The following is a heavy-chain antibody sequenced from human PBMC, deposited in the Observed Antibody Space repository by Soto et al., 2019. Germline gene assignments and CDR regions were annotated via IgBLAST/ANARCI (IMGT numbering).Heavy chain of an antibody. CDR1: GFTFSSYA. J-gene: IGHJ4*02. CDR3: AGGSIYGIKYYFDY. Sequence: QVQLVESGGGVVQPGRSLRLSCAASGFTFSSYAMHWVRQAPGKGLEWVAVISYDGSNKYYADSVKGRFTISRDNSKNTLYLQMNSLRAEDTAVYSCAGGSIYGIKYYFDYWGQGTLLTVSS. D-gene: IGHD3-10*01. V-gene: IGHV3-30-3*01. CDR2: ISYDGSNK.